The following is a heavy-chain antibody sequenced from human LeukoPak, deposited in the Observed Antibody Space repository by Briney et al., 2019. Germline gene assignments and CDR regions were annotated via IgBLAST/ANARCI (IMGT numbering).Heavy chain of an antibody. CDR2: ISAYNGNT. V-gene: IGHV1-18*01. CDR3: ARVVTLVVVITQAWFDP. CDR1: GYTFTSYG. D-gene: IGHD3-22*01. J-gene: IGHJ5*02. Sequence: AASVKVSCKASGYTFTSYGISWVRQAPGQGPEWMGWISAYNGNTNYAQKLQGRVTMTTDTSTSTAYMELRSLRSDDTAVYYCARVVTLVVVITQAWFDPWGQGTLVTVSS.